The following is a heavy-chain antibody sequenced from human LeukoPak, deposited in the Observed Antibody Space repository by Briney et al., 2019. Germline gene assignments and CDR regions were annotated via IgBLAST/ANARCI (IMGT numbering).Heavy chain of an antibody. J-gene: IGHJ4*02. CDR2: VYHSGIT. CDR1: RGAFKNYY. V-gene: IGHV4-34*01. Sequence: PSETLSLTCAVNRGAFKNYYWTWIRQPPGKGLEWIGEVYHSGITNYNPSLRSRVTISVNTSENQFSLTLNSVTAADTAVYYCVRGKRPATATGKVFDYWGQGTLVTVSS. D-gene: IGHD1-1*01. CDR3: VRGKRPATATGKVFDY.